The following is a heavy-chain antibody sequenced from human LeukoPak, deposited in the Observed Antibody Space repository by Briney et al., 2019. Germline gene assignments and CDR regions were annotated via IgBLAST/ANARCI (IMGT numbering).Heavy chain of an antibody. J-gene: IGHJ4*02. CDR3: AKSTAAFSFDY. D-gene: IGHD6-13*01. Sequence: ASVKVSCKASGYTFTNYGVSWVRQAPGQGLEWMGWISAYNGYTNYAQKFQFRVTMTTDTSTSTAYMELRGLTSDDTAVYYCAKSTAAFSFDYWGQGTLVTVSS. CDR1: GYTFTNYG. V-gene: IGHV1-18*01. CDR2: ISAYNGYT.